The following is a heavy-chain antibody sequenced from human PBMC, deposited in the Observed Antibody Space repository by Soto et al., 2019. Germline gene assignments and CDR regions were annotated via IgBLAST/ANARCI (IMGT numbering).Heavy chain of an antibody. CDR1: GGTFSSYA. Sequence: QVQLVQSGAEVKKPGSSVKVSCKASGGTFSSYAISWVRQAPGQGLEWMGGILPIFGTANYAQKFQGRVTITADESTSTAYMELSSLRSEDTAVYYCARDGEVYSNYTHDYGMDVWGQGTTVTVSS. CDR2: ILPIFGTA. D-gene: IGHD4-4*01. CDR3: ARDGEVYSNYTHDYGMDV. J-gene: IGHJ6*02. V-gene: IGHV1-69*12.